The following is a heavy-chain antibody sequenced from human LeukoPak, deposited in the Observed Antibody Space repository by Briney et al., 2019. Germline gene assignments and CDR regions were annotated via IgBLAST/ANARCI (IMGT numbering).Heavy chain of an antibody. V-gene: IGHV3-33*01. CDR3: ARGRYCSGGSCYYLFDNWFDP. J-gene: IGHJ5*02. CDR1: GFTFSSYG. Sequence: PGGSLRLSCAASGFTFSSYGMHWVRQAPGKGLEWVAVIWYDGSNKYYADSVKGRFTISRDNSKNTLYLQMNSLRAEDTAVYYCARGRYCSGGSCYYLFDNWFDPWGQGTLVTVSS. D-gene: IGHD2-15*01. CDR2: IWYDGSNK.